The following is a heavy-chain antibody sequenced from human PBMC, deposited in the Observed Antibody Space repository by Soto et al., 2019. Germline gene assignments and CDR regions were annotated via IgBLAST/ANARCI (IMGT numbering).Heavy chain of an antibody. CDR3: AKESLDYYDLGRFYAPAYDY. J-gene: IGHJ4*02. CDR1: GSRFSAFA. V-gene: IGHV3-30*18. D-gene: IGHD3-10*01. Sequence: QVQLVESGEGGFHPGSPGGLSGEGLGSRFSAFAMAWSGRAPGRGRGGGEAIPHDGSDISYRDSVKGRFTISRDKSKDTLYLQMDSLRAEDTGVYYCAKESLDYYDLGRFYAPAYDYWGQGTPVSVS. CDR2: IPHDGSDI.